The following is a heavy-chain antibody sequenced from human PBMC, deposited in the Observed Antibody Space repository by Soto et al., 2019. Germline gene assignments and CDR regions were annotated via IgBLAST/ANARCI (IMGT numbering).Heavy chain of an antibody. CDR1: GFAFINTG. Sequence: GGSLRLSCAGSGFAFINTGMSWVRQAPGQVLEWISAITGNGDNTYYADSVKVRFTISRDNSKSTLYLQMNSPRAEETAVYYCAKIDGYFDYWGQRTLVTVSS. D-gene: IGHD3-22*01. CDR3: AKIDGYFDY. J-gene: IGHJ4*02. CDR2: ITGNGDNT. V-gene: IGHV3-23*01.